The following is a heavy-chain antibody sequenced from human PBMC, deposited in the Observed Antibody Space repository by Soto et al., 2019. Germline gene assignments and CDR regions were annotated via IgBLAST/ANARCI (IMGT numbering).Heavy chain of an antibody. CDR2: ISYSGSP. Sequence: PSETLSLTCTVSGGSISSYYWSWIRQPPGEGLEWIGYISYSGSPNYNPSLTSRVTISVDTSKNQFSLKLSSVTAADTAVYYCARVRGPFDYWGQGTLVTVSS. CDR3: ARVRGPFDY. J-gene: IGHJ4*02. CDR1: GGSISSYY. V-gene: IGHV4-59*01.